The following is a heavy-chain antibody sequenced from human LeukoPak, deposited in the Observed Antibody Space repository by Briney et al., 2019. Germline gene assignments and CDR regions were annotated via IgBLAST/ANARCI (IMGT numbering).Heavy chain of an antibody. V-gene: IGHV4-59*01. CDR1: GGSISSYY. D-gene: IGHD6-13*01. CDR3: ARVLAAAGYWYFDP. Sequence: SETLSLTCTVSGGSISSYYWSWIRQPPGKGLEWIGYIYYSGSTNYNPSLKSRVTISVDTSKNQFSLKLSSVTAADTAVYYCARVLAAAGYWYFDPWGRGTLVTVSS. CDR2: IYYSGST. J-gene: IGHJ2*01.